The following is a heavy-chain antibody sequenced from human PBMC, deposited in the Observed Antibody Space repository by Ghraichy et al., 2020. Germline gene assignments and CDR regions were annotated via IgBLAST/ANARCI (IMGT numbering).Heavy chain of an antibody. CDR3: ARRGPAGTTAEYDYGMDV. Sequence: GGSLRLSCAASGFTFSASSMHWVRQASGKGLEWVGRIRNKANSYVTTYAASVKGRFTISRDDSKNMVYLQMNSLKTEDTAMYFCARRGPAGTTAEYDYGMDVWGEGTTVTVSS. J-gene: IGHJ6*04. V-gene: IGHV3-73*01. CDR2: IRNKANSYVT. CDR1: GFTFSASS. D-gene: IGHD1-1*01.